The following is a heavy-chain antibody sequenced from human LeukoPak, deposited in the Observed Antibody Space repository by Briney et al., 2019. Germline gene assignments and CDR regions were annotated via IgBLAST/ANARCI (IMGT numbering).Heavy chain of an antibody. CDR2: INNGGSTT. CDR1: GFTFSSYW. V-gene: IGHV3-74*01. D-gene: IGHD5-24*01. J-gene: IGHJ4*02. CDR3: ARRAPTRYFDY. Sequence: GGSLRLSCAASGFTFSSYWMHWVRHPPGKGLVWVSAINNGGSTTAYADSVKGRFTISRDNAKNTLYLQMNSLRAADTAVYYCARRAPTRYFDYWGQGTLVTVSS.